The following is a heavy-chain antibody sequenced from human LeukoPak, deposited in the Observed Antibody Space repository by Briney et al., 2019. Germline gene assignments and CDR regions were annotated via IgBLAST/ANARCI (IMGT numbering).Heavy chain of an antibody. CDR2: INPNTGGT. J-gene: IGHJ4*02. CDR1: GYTFTSYG. V-gene: IGHV1-2*02. D-gene: IGHD3-10*01. Sequence: ASVKVSCKASGYTFTSYGISWVRQAPGQGLEWMGWINPNTGGTNYLQRFQGRVTMTRDTSISTAYMDLNSLRSDDTAVYYCARGRSGGYFDYWGQGALVTVSS. CDR3: ARGRSGGYFDY.